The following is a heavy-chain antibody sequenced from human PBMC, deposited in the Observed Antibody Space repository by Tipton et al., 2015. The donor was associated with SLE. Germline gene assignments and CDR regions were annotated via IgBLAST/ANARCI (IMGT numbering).Heavy chain of an antibody. CDR3: ARDRDIVLEPVPIPPAVDI. V-gene: IGHV4-59*12. CDR1: GGSINNYY. J-gene: IGHJ3*02. Sequence: LRLSCSVSGGSINNYYWSWIRQPPGKGLEWIASISYSGATYYNPSLKSRVIISLDTSRNHFSLKLTSVTAADTAVYFCARDRDIVLEPVPIPPAVDIWGQGTTVTVSS. CDR2: ISYSGAT. D-gene: IGHD2-8*02.